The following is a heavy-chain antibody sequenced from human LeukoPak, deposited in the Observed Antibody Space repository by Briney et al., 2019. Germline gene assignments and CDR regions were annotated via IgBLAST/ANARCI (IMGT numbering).Heavy chain of an antibody. CDR1: GFSFSDYY. J-gene: IGHJ4*02. CDR3: AKETPDFSGYHLKPFDY. Sequence: GGSLRLSCAASGFSFSDYYMTWIRQAPGKGLEWVSYISSSGSPIFYGDSVKGRFTISRDNAKNSLYLQMNSLRAEDTAVYYCAKETPDFSGYHLKPFDYWGQGTLVTVSS. D-gene: IGHD5-12*01. V-gene: IGHV3-11*04. CDR2: ISSSGSPI.